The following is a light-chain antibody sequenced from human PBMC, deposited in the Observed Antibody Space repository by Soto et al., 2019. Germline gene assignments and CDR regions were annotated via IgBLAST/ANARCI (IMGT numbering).Light chain of an antibody. CDR3: LQDYNYPWT. CDR2: AAS. V-gene: IGKV1-6*01. J-gene: IGKJ1*01. Sequence: AIQMTQSPSSLSASVGDRVTITCRASQGIRNDLGWYQQKPGKAPKLLIYAASSLQSGVPSRFSCSGSGTDFPLPISSLQPEDFATYYCLQDYNYPWTFGQGTKVEIK. CDR1: QGIRND.